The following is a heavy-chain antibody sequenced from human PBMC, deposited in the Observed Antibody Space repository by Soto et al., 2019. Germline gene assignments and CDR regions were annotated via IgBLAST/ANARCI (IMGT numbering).Heavy chain of an antibody. D-gene: IGHD3-10*01. J-gene: IGHJ3*02. V-gene: IGHV3-11*01. CDR3: ARSYYYGSGSYYNDAFDI. Sequence: QVQLVESGGGLVKPGGSLRLSCAASGFTFSDYYMSWIRQAPGKGLEWVSYISSGGSTIYYADSVKGRFTISRDNAKNSLYLQMNSLRAEDTAVYYCARSYYYGSGSYYNDAFDIWGQGTMVTVSS. CDR1: GFTFSDYY. CDR2: ISSGGSTI.